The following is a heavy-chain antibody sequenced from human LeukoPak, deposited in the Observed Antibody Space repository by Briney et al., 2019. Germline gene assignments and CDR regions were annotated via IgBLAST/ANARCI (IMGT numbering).Heavy chain of an antibody. CDR1: GYTFTNNA. CDR3: ARGGGDYDFWSGYDY. J-gene: IGHJ4*02. V-gene: IGHV1-3*01. Sequence: ASVKVSCKASGYTFTNNAMHWVRQAPGQRLEWMGWINAGNGDTKYSQKFQDRVTITRDTSASTAYMELSSLRSEDTAVYYCARGGGDYDFWSGYDYWGQGTLVTVSS. D-gene: IGHD3-3*01. CDR2: INAGNGDT.